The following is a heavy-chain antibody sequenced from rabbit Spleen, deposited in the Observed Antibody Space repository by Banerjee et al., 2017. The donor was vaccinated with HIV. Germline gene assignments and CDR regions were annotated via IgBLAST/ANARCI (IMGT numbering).Heavy chain of an antibody. V-gene: IGHV1S45*01. D-gene: IGHD2-1*01. J-gene: IGHJ4*01. CDR3: VRVDKGADYVDL. CDR2: IYGGSSGNT. CDR1: GFDFSSSYY. Sequence: QEQLVESGGDLVKPGASLTLTCKASGFDFSSSYYMCWVRQAPGKGLEWIACIYGGSSGNTYYASWAKGRFTITRSTSLNTVTLQMTSLTAADTATYFCVRVDKGADYVDLWGQGTLVTVS.